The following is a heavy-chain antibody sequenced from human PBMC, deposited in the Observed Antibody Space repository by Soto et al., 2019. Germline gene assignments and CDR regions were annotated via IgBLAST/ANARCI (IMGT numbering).Heavy chain of an antibody. D-gene: IGHD3-3*01. J-gene: IGHJ3*02. CDR2: IYYDGST. Sequence: SETLSLTCTVSGGSISSGDYYWSWIRQPPGKGLEWIGYIYYDGSTYYNPSLQSRVAISVDTSKNQFSLKLTSVSAADTAVYYCARGGNLWNGYYPFIWGQGTMDTVSS. CDR1: GGSISSGDYY. V-gene: IGHV4-30-4*01. CDR3: ARGGNLWNGYYPFI.